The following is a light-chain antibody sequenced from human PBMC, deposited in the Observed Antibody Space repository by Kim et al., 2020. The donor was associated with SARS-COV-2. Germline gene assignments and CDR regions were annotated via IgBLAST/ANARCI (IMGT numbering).Light chain of an antibody. V-gene: IGLV8-61*01. J-gene: IGLJ3*02. Sequence: QTVVTQEPAFSVSPGGTVTLTCGLDSGSVSSSYYPSWYQQIPGQPPRTLIYNTDSRSAGVPDRSSGSILDSKAALTIAGAQADDESDFHCALYVGDGIWVFGGGTQLTVL. CDR2: NTD. CDR3: ALYVGDGIWV. CDR1: SGSVSSSYY.